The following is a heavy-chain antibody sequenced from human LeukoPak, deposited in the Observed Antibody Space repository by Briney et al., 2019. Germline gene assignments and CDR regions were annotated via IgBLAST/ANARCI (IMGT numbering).Heavy chain of an antibody. CDR1: GFTFSDYW. D-gene: IGHD5-24*01. V-gene: IGHV3-7*01. CDR2: IKQDGSEK. Sequence: GGSLRLSCVGSGFTFSDYWMSWVRQAPAKGLEWVANIKQDGSEKDYVDALKGRFTISRDNAKNSLYLQMNSLRAEDTAVYYCARWLELMRNFDWWGQGTLVTVSS. CDR3: ARWLELMRNFDW. J-gene: IGHJ4*02.